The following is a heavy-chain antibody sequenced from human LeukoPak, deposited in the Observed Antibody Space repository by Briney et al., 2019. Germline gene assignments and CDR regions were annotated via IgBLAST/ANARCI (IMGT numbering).Heavy chain of an antibody. J-gene: IGHJ4*02. V-gene: IGHV3-7*01. CDR2: INLDGSQK. CDR1: GVTLSTYA. Sequence: GGSLRLSCAASGVTLSTYAMSWVRQAPGKGPEWVANINLDGSQKYYVDSVKGRFTISRDNAENSLYLQMNSLRAEDTALYYCARKRPNYFDYWGQGTLVTVSS. CDR3: ARKRPNYFDY.